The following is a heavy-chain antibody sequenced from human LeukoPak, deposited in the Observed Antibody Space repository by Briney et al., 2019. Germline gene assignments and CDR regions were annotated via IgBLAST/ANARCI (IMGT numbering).Heavy chain of an antibody. Sequence: GGSLRLSCVASGFTFGTSWMSWVRQTPGKGLEWVALLNEGGRDERYVDSVKGRFTVSRDNAKNSVSLQLNSLRVEDTGVYYCARDPAWGSVDIWGQGTMVTVSS. V-gene: IGHV3-7*01. CDR1: GFTFGTSW. CDR2: LNEGGRDE. CDR3: ARDPAWGSVDI. J-gene: IGHJ3*02. D-gene: IGHD3-16*01.